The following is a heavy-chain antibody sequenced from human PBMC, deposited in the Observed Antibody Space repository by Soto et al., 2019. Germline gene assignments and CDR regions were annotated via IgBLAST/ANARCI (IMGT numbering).Heavy chain of an antibody. Sequence: SETLSLTCTVSGGSLSNNYWSWIRQPPGKGLEWIGYIYYSGTTNYNPSLKSRVTISVDTSKNQFSLKLSSVTAADTAVYYCARHCSGGSCYLNFDYWGQGTLVTVSS. V-gene: IGHV4-59*08. D-gene: IGHD2-15*01. CDR1: GGSLSNNY. J-gene: IGHJ4*02. CDR3: ARHCSGGSCYLNFDY. CDR2: IYYSGTT.